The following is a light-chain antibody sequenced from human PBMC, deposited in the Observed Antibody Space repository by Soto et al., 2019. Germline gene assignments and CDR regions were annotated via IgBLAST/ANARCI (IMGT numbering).Light chain of an antibody. V-gene: IGLV2-11*01. CDR2: DVT. Sequence: QSVLTQPHSVSGSPGQSVTISCTGTGNDIGGYNSVSWYQRHPGKAPKLIIYDVTKRPSGVPDRFSGSKSGDTASLTISGLQSEDEAEYYCCSYAGTHTFVIFGAGTKLTVL. CDR3: CSYAGTHTFVI. J-gene: IGLJ2*01. CDR1: GNDIGGYNS.